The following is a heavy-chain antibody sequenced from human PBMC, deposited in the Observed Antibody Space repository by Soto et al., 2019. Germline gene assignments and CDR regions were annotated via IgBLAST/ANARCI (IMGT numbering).Heavy chain of an antibody. D-gene: IGHD6-6*01. V-gene: IGHV1-24*01. Sequence: GASVKVSCKVSGYTRTELSMHWVRQAPGKGLEWMGGFDPEDGETIYAQKFQGRVTMTEDTSTDTAYMELSSLRSEDTAVYYCATEYSSSSGPFFDYWGQGTLVTVSS. CDR2: FDPEDGET. J-gene: IGHJ4*02. CDR3: ATEYSSSSGPFFDY. CDR1: GYTRTELS.